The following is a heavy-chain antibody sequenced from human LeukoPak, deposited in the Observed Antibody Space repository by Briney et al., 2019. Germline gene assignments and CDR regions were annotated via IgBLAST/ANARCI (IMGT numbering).Heavy chain of an antibody. D-gene: IGHD3-3*01. CDR1: GFTFSSYA. V-gene: IGHV3-30*04. Sequence: GGSLRLSCAASGFTFSSYAMHWVRQAPGKGLEWVAVISYDGSNKYYADSVKGRFTISRDNSKNTLYLQMNSLRAEDTAVYYCARAPPEDDFWSGYPHDYWGQGTLVTVSS. CDR2: ISYDGSNK. J-gene: IGHJ4*02. CDR3: ARAPPEDDFWSGYPHDY.